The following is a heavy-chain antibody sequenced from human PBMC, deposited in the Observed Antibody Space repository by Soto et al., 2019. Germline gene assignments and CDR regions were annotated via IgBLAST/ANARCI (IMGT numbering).Heavy chain of an antibody. V-gene: IGHV3-23*01. Sequence: GGALRLSCSASGFHFIRYVMGELRKSPGKGLEWVSAISGSGGSTYYADSVKGRFTISRDNSKNTLYLQMNSLRAEDTAVYYCAKDSSGWYSDAFDIWGQGKMVNGS. CDR3: AKDSSGWYSDAFDI. CDR1: GFHFIRYV. CDR2: ISGSGGST. J-gene: IGHJ3*02. D-gene: IGHD6-19*01.